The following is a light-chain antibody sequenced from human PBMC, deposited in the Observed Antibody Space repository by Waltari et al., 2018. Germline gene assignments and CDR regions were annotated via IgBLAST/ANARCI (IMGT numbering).Light chain of an antibody. Sequence: DIQMPQSPSSLSASVGDRVTITCRAGQSISRFLNWYQQKPGEAPKLLIYTASSLQSGVPSRFSGSGSGTDFTLTISSLQPEDFATYYCQHSYRPPYIFGQGTKLEIK. CDR3: QHSYRPPYI. CDR2: TAS. V-gene: IGKV1-39*01. J-gene: IGKJ2*01. CDR1: QSISRF.